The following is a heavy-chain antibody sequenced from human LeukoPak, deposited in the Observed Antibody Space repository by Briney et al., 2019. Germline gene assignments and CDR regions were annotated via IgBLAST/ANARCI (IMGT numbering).Heavy chain of an antibody. Sequence: SETLSLTCTVSGGSISSYYWSWIRQPPGKGLEWIGYIYYSGSTSYNPSLKSRVTISVDTSKNQFSLKLSSVTAADTAVYYCAGGYSYGSTYYYMDVWGKGTTVTISS. V-gene: IGHV4-59*01. CDR1: GGSISSYY. CDR3: AGGYSYGSTYYYMDV. J-gene: IGHJ6*03. D-gene: IGHD5-18*01. CDR2: IYYSGST.